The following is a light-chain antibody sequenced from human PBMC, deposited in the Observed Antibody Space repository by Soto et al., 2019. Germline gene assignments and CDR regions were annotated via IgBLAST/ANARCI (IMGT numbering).Light chain of an antibody. CDR2: AAS. Sequence: EIVLMQSPGTFSLSPGERATLFCRSSQSMKRRYLAWYQQKPGQAPRVLIYAASNRATGIPDRFSGSGSGTDFSLTISRLAPEDFALYYCHQYDNKPQTFGQGTKVDIK. J-gene: IGKJ2*01. V-gene: IGKV3-20*01. CDR3: HQYDNKPQT. CDR1: QSMKRRY.